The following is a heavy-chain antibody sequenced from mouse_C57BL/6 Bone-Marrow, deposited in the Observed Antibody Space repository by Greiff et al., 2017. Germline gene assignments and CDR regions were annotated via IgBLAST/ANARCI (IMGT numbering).Heavy chain of an antibody. CDR1: GFTFSDYG. V-gene: IGHV5-15*04. CDR2: ISNLAYSI. Sequence: EVKVEASGGGLVQPGGSLKLSCAASGFTFSDYGMAWVRQAPRKGPEWVAFISNLAYSIYYADTVTGRFTISRENAKNTLYLEMSSLRSEDTATYYCARHDGNSYYYAMDYWGQGTSVTVSS. CDR3: ARHDGNSYYYAMDY. J-gene: IGHJ4*01. D-gene: IGHD2-3*01.